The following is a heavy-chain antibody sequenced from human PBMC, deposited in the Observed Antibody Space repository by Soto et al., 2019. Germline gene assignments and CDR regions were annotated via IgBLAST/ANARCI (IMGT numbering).Heavy chain of an antibody. V-gene: IGHV1-3*01. D-gene: IGHD2-2*01. CDR3: ARSCSSTSCYAGRFDY. CDR1: GYTFTSYA. Sequence: ASVKVSCKASGYTFTSYAMHWVRQAPGQRLEWMGWINAGNGNTKYSQKFQGRVTITRDTSASTAYMELSSLRSEDTAVYYCARSCSSTSCYAGRFDYWGQGTLVTVS. CDR2: INAGNGNT. J-gene: IGHJ4*02.